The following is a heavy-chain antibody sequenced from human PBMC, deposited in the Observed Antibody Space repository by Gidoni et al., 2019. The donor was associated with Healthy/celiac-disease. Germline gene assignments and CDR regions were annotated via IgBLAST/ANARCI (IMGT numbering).Heavy chain of an antibody. CDR3: ARDPGITGTTYFDY. D-gene: IGHD1-20*01. CDR2: ISYDGSNK. CDR1: GFTFSSYA. J-gene: IGHJ4*02. V-gene: IGHV3-30-3*01. Sequence: QVQLVESGGGVVQPGRSLRLSCAASGFTFSSYAMHWVRQAPGKGLEWVAVISYDGSNKYYADSVKGRFTISRDNSKNTLYLQMNSLRAEDTAVYYCARDPGITGTTYFDYWGQGTLVTVSS.